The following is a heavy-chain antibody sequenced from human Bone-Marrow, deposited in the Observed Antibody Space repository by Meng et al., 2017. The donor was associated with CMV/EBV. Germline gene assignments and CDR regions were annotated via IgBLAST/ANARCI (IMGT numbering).Heavy chain of an antibody. CDR2: IYYSGST. J-gene: IGHJ4*02. V-gene: IGHV4-39*07. Sequence: QLQLQESGSGLVKPSETLSLTCTVSGGSISSSSYYWGWIRQPPGKGLEWIGSIYYSGSTYYNPSLKSRVTISVDTSKNQFSLKLSSVTAADTAVYYCARAMITFGGVIAPFDYWGQGTLVTVS. CDR1: GGSISSSSYY. CDR3: ARAMITFGGVIAPFDY. D-gene: IGHD3-16*02.